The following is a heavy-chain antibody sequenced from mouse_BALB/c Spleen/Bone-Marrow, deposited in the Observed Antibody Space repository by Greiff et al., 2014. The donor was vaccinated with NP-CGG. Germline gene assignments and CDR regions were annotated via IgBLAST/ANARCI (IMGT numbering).Heavy chain of an antibody. D-gene: IGHD2-3*01. CDR1: GFDSSRYW. CDR3: ARNGYYGWIAY. V-gene: IGHV4-1*02. Sequence: EVQLQQSGGGLVQPGGSLKLSCAASGFDSSRYWMTWVRQAPGKGLEWIGEINPDSGTINYTPSLKDKFIISRNNAKNTLYLQMSKVRSEDTALYYCARNGYYGWIAYWGQGTLVTVSA. CDR2: INPDSGTI. J-gene: IGHJ3*01.